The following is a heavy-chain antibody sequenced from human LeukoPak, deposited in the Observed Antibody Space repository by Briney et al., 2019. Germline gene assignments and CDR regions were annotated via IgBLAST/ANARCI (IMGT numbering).Heavy chain of an antibody. Sequence: ASVKVSCKASGHTFTSYDINWVRQATGQGLEWMGWMNPNSGNTGYAQKFQGRVTMTRNTSISTAYMELSSLRSEDTAVYYCARGPARYYDSSGHNDYWGQGTLVTVSS. CDR3: ARGPARYYDSSGHNDY. V-gene: IGHV1-8*01. D-gene: IGHD3-22*01. J-gene: IGHJ4*02. CDR2: MNPNSGNT. CDR1: GHTFTSYD.